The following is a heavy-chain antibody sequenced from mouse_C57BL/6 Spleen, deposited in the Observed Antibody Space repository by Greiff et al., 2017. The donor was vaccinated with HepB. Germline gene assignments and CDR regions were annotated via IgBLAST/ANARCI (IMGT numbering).Heavy chain of an antibody. CDR2: INPNYGAT. CDR3: ARLYYGNYYYYAMDY. V-gene: IGHV1-39*01. CDR1: GYSFTDYN. Sequence: VQLKQSGPELVKPGASVKISCKASGYSFTDYNMNWVKQSNGKSLEWIGVINPNYGATSYNQKFKGKATLTVDQSSSTAYMQLNSLTSEDSAVYYCARLYYGNYYYYAMDYWGQGTSVTVSS. D-gene: IGHD2-1*01. J-gene: IGHJ4*01.